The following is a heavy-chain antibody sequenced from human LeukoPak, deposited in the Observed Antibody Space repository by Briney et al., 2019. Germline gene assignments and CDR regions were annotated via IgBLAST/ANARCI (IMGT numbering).Heavy chain of an antibody. Sequence: SETLSLTCTVSGGSISSSSYYWGWIRQPPGKGLEWIGSIYYSGSTNYNPSLKSRVTISLDTSKNQFSLKLSSVTAADTAVYYCARGYYDSSGYYGLYLDYWGQGTLVTVPS. J-gene: IGHJ4*02. CDR1: GGSISSSSYY. D-gene: IGHD3-22*01. CDR3: ARGYYDSSGYYGLYLDY. CDR2: IYYSGST. V-gene: IGHV4-39*07.